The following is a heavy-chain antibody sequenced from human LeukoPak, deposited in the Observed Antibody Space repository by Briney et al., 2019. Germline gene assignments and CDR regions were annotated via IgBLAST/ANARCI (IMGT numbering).Heavy chain of an antibody. CDR3: ARGIVVVPAAMLAGWFDP. V-gene: IGHV4-59*01. CDR2: IYYSGST. D-gene: IGHD2-2*01. Sequence: PSETLSLTCTVSGGSISSYYWSWIRQPPGKGLEWIGYIYYSGSTNYNPSLKSRVTISVDTSKNQFSLKLSSVTAADTAVYYCARGIVVVPAAMLAGWFDPWGQETLVTVSS. CDR1: GGSISSYY. J-gene: IGHJ5*02.